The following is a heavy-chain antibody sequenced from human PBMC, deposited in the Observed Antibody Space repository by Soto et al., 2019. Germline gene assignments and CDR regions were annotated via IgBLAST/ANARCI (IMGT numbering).Heavy chain of an antibody. J-gene: IGHJ4*02. Sequence: GGSLRLSCVASGFTFSTRAMMWVRRAPGKGLEWVSGIVGSGDAFHADSVKGRFTISKDNSKNTLYLQMNGLRAEDTAVYFCAKDAVYDDGVWLPDYWGQGTLVTVSS. CDR3: AKDAVYDDGVWLPDY. D-gene: IGHD4-17*01. CDR1: GFTFSTRA. CDR2: IVGSGDA. V-gene: IGHV3-23*01.